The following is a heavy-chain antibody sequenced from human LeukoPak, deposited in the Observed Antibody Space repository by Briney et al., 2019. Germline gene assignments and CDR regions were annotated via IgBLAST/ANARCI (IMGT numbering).Heavy chain of an antibody. V-gene: IGHV3-74*01. CDR1: VFTFSTYW. CDR2: INGDGSSS. Sequence: GGSLRVSCAAPVFTFSTYWMHRVRQAPGKGLVWVSRINGDGSSSTYADSVKGRFTISRDNAKNTPYLQMNSLRTEDTAVYYCTRNPGMDVWGQGTTVTVSS. J-gene: IGHJ6*02. CDR3: TRNPGMDV.